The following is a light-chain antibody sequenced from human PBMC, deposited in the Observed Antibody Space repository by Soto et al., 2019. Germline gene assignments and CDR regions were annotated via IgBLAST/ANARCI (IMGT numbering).Light chain of an antibody. Sequence: QSVLSQPASVSGSPGQSITISCTGTSSDVGGYDYVSWYHLHPGKAPKLMVFAVNNRPSGVSFRFAGCKSGNTASLTISGLQAEDEADYFCSSYSISTAYLFGTGTRSPS. J-gene: IGLJ1*01. CDR3: SSYSISTAYL. CDR1: SSDVGGYDY. V-gene: IGLV2-14*01. CDR2: AVN.